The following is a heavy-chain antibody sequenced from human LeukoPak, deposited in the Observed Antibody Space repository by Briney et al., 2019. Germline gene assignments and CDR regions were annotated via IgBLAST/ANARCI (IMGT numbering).Heavy chain of an antibody. Sequence: GGSLRLSCVASGFSFSSYDMHWVRQAPGRGLEWVAFVQKDGNSEKYANSVKGRFTISRDNSKNTLYLQMNSLRAEDTAVYYCARVDLDGYDSKGYYFDYWGQGTLVTVSS. D-gene: IGHD5-24*01. CDR2: VQKDGNSE. V-gene: IGHV3-30*02. CDR3: ARVDLDGYDSKGYYFDY. J-gene: IGHJ4*02. CDR1: GFSFSSYD.